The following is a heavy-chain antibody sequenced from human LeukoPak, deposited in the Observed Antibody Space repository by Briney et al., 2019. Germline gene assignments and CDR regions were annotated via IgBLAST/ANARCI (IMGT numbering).Heavy chain of an antibody. J-gene: IGHJ1*01. Sequence: GGSLRLSCAASGFTFSSYAMSWVRQAPGKGLEWVSAISGSGGSTYYADSVKGRFTISRDNSKNTLYLQMNSLRAEDTAVYYCAIMHGYYDGTGYWVQWGQGTLVTVSS. CDR3: AIMHGYYDGTGYWVQ. D-gene: IGHD3-22*01. V-gene: IGHV3-23*01. CDR1: GFTFSSYA. CDR2: ISGSGGST.